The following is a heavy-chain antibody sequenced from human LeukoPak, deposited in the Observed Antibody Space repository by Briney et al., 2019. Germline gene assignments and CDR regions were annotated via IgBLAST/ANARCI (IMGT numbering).Heavy chain of an antibody. CDR2: IYPGDSDT. CDR3: ARGYAEHQYYYGMDV. J-gene: IGHJ6*02. Sequence: GESLKISCQCSGYSFTSYWIGWVRQMPGKGLEWMGIIYPGDSDTRYSPSFQGQVTISPDKSISTAYLQWSSLKASDTAMYYCARGYAEHQYYYGMDVWGQGTTVTVSS. V-gene: IGHV5-51*01. CDR1: GYSFTSYW. D-gene: IGHD5-12*01.